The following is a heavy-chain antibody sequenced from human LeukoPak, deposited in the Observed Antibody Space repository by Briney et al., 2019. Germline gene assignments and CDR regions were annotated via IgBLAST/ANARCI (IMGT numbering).Heavy chain of an antibody. D-gene: IGHD3-10*01. CDR3: AKGQWFGELSIFDY. CDR1: GFTFSSYW. V-gene: IGHV3-23*01. J-gene: IGHJ4*02. Sequence: GGSLRLSCAASGFTFSSYWMHWVRQAPGKGLEWVSAISGSGGSTYYADSVKGRFTISRDNSKNTLYLQMNSLRAEDTAVYYCAKGQWFGELSIFDYWGQGTLVTVSS. CDR2: ISGSGGST.